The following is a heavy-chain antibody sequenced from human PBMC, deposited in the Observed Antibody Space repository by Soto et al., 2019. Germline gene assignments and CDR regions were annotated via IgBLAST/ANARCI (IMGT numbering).Heavy chain of an antibody. CDR2: IIPTLRTG. CDR1: GGTFNNYA. Sequence: QVLLVQSGPEVQKPGSSVKVSCKASGGTFNNYAINWVRQAPGKEREWMGGIIPTLRTGNHAQKFQGRVTITADATTPTAYMELNSLRSEDTAMYYCASFDGTLVRGGRSSPYEMDVWGQGPTVIVSS. J-gene: IGHJ6*02. V-gene: IGHV1-69*01. D-gene: IGHD3-10*01. CDR3: ASFDGTLVRGGRSSPYEMDV.